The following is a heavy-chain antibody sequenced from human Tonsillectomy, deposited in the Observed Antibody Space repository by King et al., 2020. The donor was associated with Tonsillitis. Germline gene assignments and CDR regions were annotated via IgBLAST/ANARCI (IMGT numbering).Heavy chain of an antibody. J-gene: IGHJ4*02. CDR1: GFTFSSYG. D-gene: IGHD3-9*01. Sequence: VQLVESGGGVVQPGRSLRLSCAASGFTFSSYGMHWVRQAPGKGLEWVAVISYDGSNKYYADSVKGRFTISRDNSKNTLYLQMNSLRAEDTDVYYCARDWCGYFDWLFIFDYWGQGTLVTVSS. CDR3: ARDWCGYFDWLFIFDY. V-gene: IGHV3-33*05. CDR2: ISYDGSNK.